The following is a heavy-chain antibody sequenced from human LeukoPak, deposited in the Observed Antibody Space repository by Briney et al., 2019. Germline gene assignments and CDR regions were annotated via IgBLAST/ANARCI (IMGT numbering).Heavy chain of an antibody. CDR3: ARVRGGFGELGTP. Sequence: GGSLRLSCAASGFTFSSYAMHWVRQAPGKGLEWVAVISYDGSNKYYADSVKGRFIISRDNSKNTLYLQMNSLRAEDTAVYYCARVRGGFGELGTPWGQGTLVTVSS. V-gene: IGHV3-30-3*01. CDR1: GFTFSSYA. J-gene: IGHJ5*02. CDR2: ISYDGSNK. D-gene: IGHD3-10*01.